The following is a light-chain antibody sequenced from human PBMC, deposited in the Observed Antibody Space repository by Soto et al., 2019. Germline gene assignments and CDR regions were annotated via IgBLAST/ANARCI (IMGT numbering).Light chain of an antibody. CDR3: SSYAATSRRL. V-gene: IGLV2-14*01. CDR1: DDNIGRFDF. J-gene: IGLJ1*01. Sequence: QSALTQPASVAGSPGQSITISCTGTDDNIGRFDFVSWYQQHPDKAPKLLIYEVRKRPSGVSDRFSASKSGNTASLTISGLQAEDECDYYCSSYAATSRRLLGTGIKVTVL. CDR2: EVR.